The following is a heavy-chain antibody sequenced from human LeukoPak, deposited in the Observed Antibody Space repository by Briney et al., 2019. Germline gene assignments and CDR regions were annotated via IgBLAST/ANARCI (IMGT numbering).Heavy chain of an antibody. CDR2: INPDSGAT. D-gene: IGHD5-18*01. Sequence: GASVNVSCKASGYTFTSYGISWVRQAPGQGLEWMGWINPDSGATDYAQNFRGRVNLTRDTSVSTAYMALSRLRSDDTALYYCARDRTYTYGRIYYFDYWGQGTMVTVSS. V-gene: IGHV1-2*02. CDR3: ARDRTYTYGRIYYFDY. J-gene: IGHJ4*02. CDR1: GYTFTSYG.